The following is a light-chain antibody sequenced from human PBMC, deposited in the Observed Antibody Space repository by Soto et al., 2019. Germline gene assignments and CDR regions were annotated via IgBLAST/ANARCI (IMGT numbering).Light chain of an antibody. CDR3: SSYTASIAVV. Sequence: QSALTQPASVSGSPGQSITISCAGTSSDIGAYNYVSWYQQHPGKAPKLLIYDVTNRPSGVSDRFSGSKSGRTAPLTISGLQADDEAEYYCSSYTASIAVVFGGGTKLTVL. V-gene: IGLV2-14*03. CDR1: SSDIGAYNY. CDR2: DVT. J-gene: IGLJ2*01.